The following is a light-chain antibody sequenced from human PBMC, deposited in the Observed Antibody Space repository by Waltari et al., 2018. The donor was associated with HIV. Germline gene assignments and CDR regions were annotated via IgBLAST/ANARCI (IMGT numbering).Light chain of an antibody. CDR2: KDN. V-gene: IGLV3-25*03. Sequence: YELTQPPSVSVSPGQTARITCSGNALPAQFAHWYQPRPGQAPILLIFKDNKRPAGIPERFSGSSSGTTVTLTISGFQAEDEADYYCQSADSSGALGVFGGGTKLTVL. CDR1: ALPAQF. CDR3: QSADSSGALGV. J-gene: IGLJ2*01.